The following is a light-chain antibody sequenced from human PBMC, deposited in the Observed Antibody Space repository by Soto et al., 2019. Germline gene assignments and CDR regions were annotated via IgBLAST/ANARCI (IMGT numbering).Light chain of an antibody. CDR1: QSVSSSY. CDR3: QQYGSSP. J-gene: IGKJ1*01. Sequence: EIVLTQSPGTLSLSPGERATLSCRASQSVSSSYLAWYQQKPGQAPRLLIYGASSRATGIPDRFSGSGSGTDFTLTIIRLEPEDFAVYYCQQYGSSPLGQGTKVEIK. CDR2: GAS. V-gene: IGKV3-20*01.